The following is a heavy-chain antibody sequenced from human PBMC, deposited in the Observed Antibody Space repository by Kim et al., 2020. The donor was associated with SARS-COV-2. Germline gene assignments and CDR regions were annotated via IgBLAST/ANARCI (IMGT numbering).Heavy chain of an antibody. J-gene: IGHJ4*02. CDR2: IIGNSRST. V-gene: IGHV3-23*01. D-gene: IGHD4-17*01. CDR1: GFSFRSYA. Sequence: GGSLRLSCAASGFSFRSYAMSWVRQAPGKGLEWVSAIIGNSRSTYYADSVKGRFTISRDNSKNTLYLQMTNLRAEDTAVYYCAKVIADYGDYPLDYWGQGTLVTVSS. CDR3: AKVIADYGDYPLDY.